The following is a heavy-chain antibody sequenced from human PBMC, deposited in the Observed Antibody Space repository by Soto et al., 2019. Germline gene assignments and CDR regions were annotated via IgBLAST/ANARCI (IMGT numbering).Heavy chain of an antibody. CDR1: GGSFSGYY. CDR3: ARRGYSSGWYLSWFDP. D-gene: IGHD6-19*01. CDR2: INHSGST. Sequence: PSETLSLTCAVYGGSFSGYYWSWIRQPPGKGLEWIGEINHSGSTNYNPSLKSRVTISVDTSKNQFSLKLSSVTAADTAVYYCARRGYSSGWYLSWFDPWGQGTLVTSPQ. J-gene: IGHJ5*02. V-gene: IGHV4-34*01.